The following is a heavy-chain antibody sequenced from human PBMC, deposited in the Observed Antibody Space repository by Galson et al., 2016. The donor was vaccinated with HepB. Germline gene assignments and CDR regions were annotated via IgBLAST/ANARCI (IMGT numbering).Heavy chain of an antibody. J-gene: IGHJ5*02. V-gene: IGHV3-74*01. Sequence: SLRLSCAVSGFTFSSYWMHWVRQAPGEGLVWVSHISGDGSSTHYGDSVKGRFTVSRDNSKNTLYLQMNSLRAEDTAVYYCVRDKVTPGTNWFDPWGQGTLVIVSS. CDR3: VRDKVTPGTNWFDP. CDR1: GFTFSSYW. CDR2: ISGDGSST. D-gene: IGHD4-11*01.